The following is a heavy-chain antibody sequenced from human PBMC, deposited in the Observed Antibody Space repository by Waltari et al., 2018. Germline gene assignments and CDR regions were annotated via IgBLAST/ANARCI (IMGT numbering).Heavy chain of an antibody. CDR2: VDPEDGET. CDR3: AKPRYAAAGTWDAFDI. D-gene: IGHD6-13*01. Sequence: EVQLVQSGAEVKKPGATVKISCKASGYTFTDYYMHWVQQAPGKGLEWMGLVDPEDGETIYAEKFQGRVTITADTSTDTAYMELSSLRSEDTAVYYCAKPRYAAAGTWDAFDIWGQGTMVTVSS. V-gene: IGHV1-69-2*01. CDR1: GYTFTDYY. J-gene: IGHJ3*02.